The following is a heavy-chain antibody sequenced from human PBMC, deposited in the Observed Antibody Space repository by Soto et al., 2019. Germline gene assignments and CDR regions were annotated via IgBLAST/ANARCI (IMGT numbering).Heavy chain of an antibody. Sequence: RRLSCAAFGFTISGKKYVAWVRQAPGKGLEWVSALYDLDGSFYAASVKGRFTTSSDSSKTTVYLQMNDLRPDDTAVYYCATWHEREHAYDVWGQGTTVTVSS. CDR3: ATWHEREHAYDV. CDR2: LYDLDGS. D-gene: IGHD1-1*01. CDR1: GFTISGKKY. V-gene: IGHV3-53*01. J-gene: IGHJ3*01.